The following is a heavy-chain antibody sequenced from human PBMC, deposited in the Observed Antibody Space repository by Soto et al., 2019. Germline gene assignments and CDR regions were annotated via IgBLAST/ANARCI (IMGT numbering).Heavy chain of an antibody. J-gene: IGHJ6*02. V-gene: IGHV3-48*02. CDR1: GFTFSSYS. D-gene: IGHD2-15*01. CDR3: AREWVGYCSGGSCQGVKRHYGDYVGGYYYYGMDV. CDR2: ISSSSSTI. Sequence: GGSLRLSCAASGFTFSSYSMNWVRQAPGKGLEWVSYISSSSSTIYYADSVKGRFTISRDNAKNSLYLQMNSLRDEDTAVYYCAREWVGYCSGGSCQGVKRHYGDYVGGYYYYGMDVWGQGTTVTVSS.